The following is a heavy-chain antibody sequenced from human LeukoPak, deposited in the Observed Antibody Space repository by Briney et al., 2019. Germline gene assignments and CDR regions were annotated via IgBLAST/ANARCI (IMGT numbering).Heavy chain of an antibody. Sequence: GGSLRLSCAASGFSFSRFWMHWVRQAPGKGLVWISRITSDGSNRDYADSVKGRSTISRDNAKNTLYLQMNSLRTEDTAVYFCVREDIVVVTTLDHWGQGSLVTVSS. D-gene: IGHD2-21*02. CDR1: GFSFSRFW. J-gene: IGHJ4*02. CDR3: VREDIVVVTTLDH. V-gene: IGHV3-74*01. CDR2: ITSDGSNR.